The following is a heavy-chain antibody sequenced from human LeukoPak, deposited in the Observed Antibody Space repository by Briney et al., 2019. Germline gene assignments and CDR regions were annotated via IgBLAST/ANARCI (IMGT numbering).Heavy chain of an antibody. D-gene: IGHD3-3*01. CDR3: AREFWSGYYTQRYGMDV. V-gene: IGHV3-11*04. CDR1: GFTFSDYY. Sequence: GGSLRLSCAASGFTFSDYYMSWIRQAPGKGLEWVSYISSSGSTIYYADSVKGRFTISRDNSKNTLYLQMNSLRAEDTAVYYCAREFWSGYYTQRYGMDVWGQGTTVTVSS. CDR2: ISSSGSTI. J-gene: IGHJ6*02.